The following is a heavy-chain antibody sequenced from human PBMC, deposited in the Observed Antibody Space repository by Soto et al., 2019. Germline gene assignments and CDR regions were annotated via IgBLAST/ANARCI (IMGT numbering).Heavy chain of an antibody. CDR2: VYDTGST. D-gene: IGHD3-10*01. CDR3: VRQGIGAVHGLVDV. CDR1: SGPSRSHN. Sequence: QVQLQQSGPGLVKPSETLSLTCTVSSGPSRSHNWGWIRQSLGRGLGWIGYVYDTGSTSYNPSLESRVTISADTSTTHISLTPCSVTAADTAVYYCVRQGIGAVHGLVDVWGQGTTVSVSS. J-gene: IGHJ6*02. V-gene: IGHV4-59*08.